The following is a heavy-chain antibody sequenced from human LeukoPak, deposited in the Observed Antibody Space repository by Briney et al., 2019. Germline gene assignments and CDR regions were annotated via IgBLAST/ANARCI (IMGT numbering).Heavy chain of an antibody. CDR3: ARGIAVAGTSVY. CDR2: INPNSGGT. D-gene: IGHD6-19*01. Sequence: ASVKVSCKASGYTFTGYYMHWVRQAPGQGLEWMGWINPNSGGTNYAQKVQGRVTMTRDTSISTDYMDLSRLESDDTAVYYCARGIAVAGTSVYWGQGTLVTVSS. V-gene: IGHV1-2*02. CDR1: GYTFTGYY. J-gene: IGHJ4*02.